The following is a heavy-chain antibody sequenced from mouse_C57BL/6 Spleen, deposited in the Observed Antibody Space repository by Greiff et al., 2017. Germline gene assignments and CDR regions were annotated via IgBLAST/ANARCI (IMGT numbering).Heavy chain of an antibody. D-gene: IGHD2-3*01. J-gene: IGHJ4*01. Sequence: EVNLVESGGGLVQPGGSLSLSCAASGFTFTDYYMSWVRQPPGKALEWLGFIRNKANGYTTEYSASVKGRFTISRDNYQSILYLQMNALRAEDSATYYCARFYDYEAMDYWGQGTSVTVSS. CDR1: GFTFTDYY. CDR3: ARFYDYEAMDY. V-gene: IGHV7-3*01. CDR2: IRNKANGYTT.